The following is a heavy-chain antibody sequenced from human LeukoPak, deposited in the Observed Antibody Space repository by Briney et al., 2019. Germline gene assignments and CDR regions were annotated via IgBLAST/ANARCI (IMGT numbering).Heavy chain of an antibody. Sequence: GGSLRLSCVGSGFNFSDYGMHWIRQAPGKGLEWVAFVRFDGPNKYYADSVKVRFTISRDNSENTLYLRMNSLRPEDTAMYYCAEHFDGVLDGGDNWGQGTLVTVSS. CDR1: GFNFSDYG. D-gene: IGHD4/OR15-4a*01. V-gene: IGHV3-30*02. J-gene: IGHJ4*02. CDR3: AEHFDGVLDGGDN. CDR2: VRFDGPNK.